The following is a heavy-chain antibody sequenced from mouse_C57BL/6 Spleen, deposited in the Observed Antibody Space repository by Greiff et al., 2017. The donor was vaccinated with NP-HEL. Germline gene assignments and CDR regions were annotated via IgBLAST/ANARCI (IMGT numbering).Heavy chain of an antibody. CDR1: GFTFSSYA. V-gene: IGHV5-4*01. D-gene: IGHD3-2*02. J-gene: IGHJ1*03. CDR2: ISDGGSYT. CDR3: ARDPLDSSGYDWYFDV. Sequence: DVQLVESGGGLVKPGGSLKLSCAASGFTFSSYAMSWVRQTPEKRLEWVATISDGGSYTYYPDNVKGRFTISRDNAKNNLYLQMSHLKSEDTAMYYCARDPLDSSGYDWYFDVWGTGTTVTVSS.